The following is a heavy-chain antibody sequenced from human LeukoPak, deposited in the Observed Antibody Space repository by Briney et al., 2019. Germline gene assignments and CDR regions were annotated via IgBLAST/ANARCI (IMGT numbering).Heavy chain of an antibody. D-gene: IGHD2-2*01. Sequence: PSETLSLTCTVSGGSISSYYWSWIRQPAEKGLEWIGRIYTSGSTNYNPSLKSRVTMSVDTSKNQFSLKLSSVTAADTAVYYCARDRAYCSSTSCYSEFDYWGQGTLVTVSS. CDR3: ARDRAYCSSTSCYSEFDY. CDR2: IYTSGST. J-gene: IGHJ4*02. CDR1: GGSISSYY. V-gene: IGHV4-4*07.